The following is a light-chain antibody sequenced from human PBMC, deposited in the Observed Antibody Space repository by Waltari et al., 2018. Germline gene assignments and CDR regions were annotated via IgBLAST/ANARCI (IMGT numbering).Light chain of an antibody. J-gene: IGKJ1*01. CDR2: GAS. CDR3: QHHVRLPAT. V-gene: IGKV3-20*01. CDR1: QNIGNY. Sequence: IVLTQSPVPLSLSPGGRATLPCRASQNIGNYLAWYQQKPGQAPRLLIYGASSRAAGIPDRFSGSGSGADFSLTISRLEPEDFAVYYCQHHVRLPATFGQGTKV.